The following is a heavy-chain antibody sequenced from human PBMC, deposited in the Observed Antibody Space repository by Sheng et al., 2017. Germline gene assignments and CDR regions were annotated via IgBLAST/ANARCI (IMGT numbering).Heavy chain of an antibody. D-gene: IGHD3-22*01. V-gene: IGHV3-23*04. Sequence: EVQLVESGGGLVQPGGTLRLSCTASGFTFSSYGMSWVRQAPGKGLEWVSAITGSGGTTYYADSVKGRFTISRDNSKNTLYLQMNSLRAEDTAVYYCAKGDLYYYDSLDYWGQGTLVTVSS. CDR2: ITGSGGTT. CDR1: GFTFSSYG. J-gene: IGHJ4*02. CDR3: AKGDLYYYDSLDY.